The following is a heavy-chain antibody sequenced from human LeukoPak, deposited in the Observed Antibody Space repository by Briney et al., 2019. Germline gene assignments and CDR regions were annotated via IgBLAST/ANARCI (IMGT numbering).Heavy chain of an antibody. V-gene: IGHV4-59*01. CDR1: AGSISSYY. Sequence: SETLSLTCTVSAGSISSYYWNWIRQVPGKGLEWIGYIFYGANTYYNPSLKYRVTMSMDTSKSQVSLKLTSVTAADTAVYYCASGAIFGVIAPYCFHSWGQGTLVTVSP. J-gene: IGHJ4*02. D-gene: IGHD3-3*01. CDR2: IFYGANT. CDR3: ASGAIFGVIAPYCFHS.